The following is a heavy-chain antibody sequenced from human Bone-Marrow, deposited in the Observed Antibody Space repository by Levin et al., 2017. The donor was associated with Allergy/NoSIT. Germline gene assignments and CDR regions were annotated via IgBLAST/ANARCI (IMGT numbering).Heavy chain of an antibody. D-gene: IGHD2-15*01. CDR3: ARVLSVVVAGTQRGGFDY. Sequence: GESLKISCAASGFSFSDYYMTWIRQAPGKGLEWLSYMDGGGSYTIYADSVKGRFTVSRDYAKNSLCLQMNSLRAEDTAVYYCARVLSVVVAGTQRGGFDYWGQGTLVTVSS. J-gene: IGHJ4*02. V-gene: IGHV3-11*05. CDR1: GFSFSDYY. CDR2: MDGGGSYT.